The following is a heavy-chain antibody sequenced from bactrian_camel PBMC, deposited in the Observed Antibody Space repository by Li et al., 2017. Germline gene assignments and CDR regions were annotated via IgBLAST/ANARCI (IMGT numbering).Heavy chain of an antibody. Sequence: VQLVESGGASVQTGGSLTLSCVASGFSYSPNMAWFRQAPGKEREAIASINSETRTNYADSVKGRFTVSKDNAKNTLYLQMSSLKPEDTGMYYCAAGPRLYGGSWSFPGWYKYWGQGTQVTVS. CDR1: GFSYSPN. CDR2: INSETRT. D-gene: IGHD6*01. CDR3: AAGPRLYGGSWSFPGWYKY. J-gene: IGHJ4*01. V-gene: IGHV3S53*01.